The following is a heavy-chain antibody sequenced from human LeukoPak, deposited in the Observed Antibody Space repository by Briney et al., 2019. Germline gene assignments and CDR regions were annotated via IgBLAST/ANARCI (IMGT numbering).Heavy chain of an antibody. CDR2: INPSGGST. J-gene: IGHJ5*02. CDR1: GYTFTSYY. Sequence: ASVKVSCKASGYTFTSYYMHWVRQAPGQGLEWMGIINPSGGSTSYAQKFQGRVTMTRDMSTSTVYMELSSLRSEDTAVYYCARSGDYVWGSPLGFDPWGQGTLVTVSP. D-gene: IGHD3-16*01. V-gene: IGHV1-46*01. CDR3: ARSGDYVWGSPLGFDP.